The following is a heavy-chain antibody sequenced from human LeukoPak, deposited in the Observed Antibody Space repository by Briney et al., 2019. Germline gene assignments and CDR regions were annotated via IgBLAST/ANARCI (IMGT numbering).Heavy chain of an antibody. Sequence: KSGGSLRLSCAASGFTFSDYYMSWIRQAPGKGLEWVSYISSSGSTIYYADSVKGRFTISRDNAKNSLYLQMNSLRAEDTAVYYCARDSPYSSSRYYYYYYMDVWGKGTTVTVSS. CDR3: ARDSPYSSSRYYYYYYMDV. V-gene: IGHV3-11*04. J-gene: IGHJ6*03. CDR2: ISSSGSTI. D-gene: IGHD6-13*01. CDR1: GFTFSDYY.